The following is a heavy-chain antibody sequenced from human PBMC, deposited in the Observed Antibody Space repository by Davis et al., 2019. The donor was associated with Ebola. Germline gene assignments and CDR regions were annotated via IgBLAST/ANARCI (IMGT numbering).Heavy chain of an antibody. CDR2: IIPILGIA. CDR3: ARGGILTLTPFDY. CDR1: GGTFSSYA. Sequence: SVKVSCKASGGTFSSYAISWVRQAPGQRLEWMGGIIPILGIANYAQKFQGRVTITADKSTSTAYMELSSLRSEDTAVYYCARGGILTLTPFDYWGQGTLVTVSS. D-gene: IGHD4-23*01. V-gene: IGHV1-69*10. J-gene: IGHJ4*02.